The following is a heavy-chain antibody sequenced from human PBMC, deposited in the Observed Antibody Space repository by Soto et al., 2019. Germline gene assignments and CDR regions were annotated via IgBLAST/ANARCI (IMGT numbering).Heavy chain of an antibody. Sequence: ASVKVSCKASGYTFADYYLHWVRQAPGQGLEWMGWINPNTAFTKYAQNFQGRVTMTSDTSISTAYMELSSLRSDDTAVYYCARDPVLNWNLFHYTMDVWGQGTTVTVSS. V-gene: IGHV1-2*02. CDR2: INPNTAFT. J-gene: IGHJ6*02. CDR3: ARDPVLNWNLFHYTMDV. CDR1: GYTFADYY. D-gene: IGHD1-1*01.